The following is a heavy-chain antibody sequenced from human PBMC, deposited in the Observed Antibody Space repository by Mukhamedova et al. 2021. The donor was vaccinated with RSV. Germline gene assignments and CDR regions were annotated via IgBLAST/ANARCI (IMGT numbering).Heavy chain of an antibody. J-gene: IGHJ6*03. CDR1: SSYA. D-gene: IGHD3-3*01. CDR3: ARDYYDFWSGYPSYYYYY. Sequence: SSYAMHWVRQAPGKGLEWVAVISYDGSNKYYADSVKGRFTISRDNSKNTLYLQMNSRRAEDTAVYYCARDYYDFWSGYPSYYYYY. V-gene: IGHV3-30-3*01. CDR2: ISYDGSNK.